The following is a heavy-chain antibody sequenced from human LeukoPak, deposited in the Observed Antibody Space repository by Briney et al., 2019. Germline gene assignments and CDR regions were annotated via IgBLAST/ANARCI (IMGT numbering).Heavy chain of an antibody. CDR2: IYYSGST. CDR3: AREIGHWFDP. J-gene: IGHJ5*02. D-gene: IGHD3-22*01. CDR1: GGSISSYY. Sequence: SETRSLTCTVSGGSISSYYWSWIRQPPGKGLEWIGYIYYSGSTNYNPSLKSRVTISVDTSKNQFSLKLRSVTAADTAVYYCAREIGHWFDPWGQGTLVTVSS. V-gene: IGHV4-59*01.